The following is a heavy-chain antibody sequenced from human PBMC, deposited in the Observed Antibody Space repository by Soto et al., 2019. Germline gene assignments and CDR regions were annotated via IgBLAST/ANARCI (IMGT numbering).Heavy chain of an antibody. CDR2: MHPNTGNT. CDR3: AGETGDTGLDY. Sequence: ASVKVSCKASGYIFTSYEINWVRQATGQGLEWMGRMHPNTGNTIYAQKFQGRVTMTRNTSISTAYMELSSLTSEDTAIFYCAGETGDTGLDYWGQGALVTVSS. D-gene: IGHD3-9*01. J-gene: IGHJ4*02. CDR1: GYIFTSYE. V-gene: IGHV1-8*01.